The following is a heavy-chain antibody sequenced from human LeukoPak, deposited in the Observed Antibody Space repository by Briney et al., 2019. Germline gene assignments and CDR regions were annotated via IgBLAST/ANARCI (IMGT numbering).Heavy chain of an antibody. Sequence: GGSLRLSCAASGFTFSSYGIHWVRQAPGKGLEWVALTSYDGTDTYYADSVKGRFTISRDNTKNTLYLQMNSLRAEDTAVYYCAKEGATVTVYYYGMDVWGQGTTVTVSS. V-gene: IGHV3-30*18. CDR1: GFTFSSYG. J-gene: IGHJ6*02. CDR3: AKEGATVTVYYYGMDV. D-gene: IGHD4-17*01. CDR2: TSYDGTDT.